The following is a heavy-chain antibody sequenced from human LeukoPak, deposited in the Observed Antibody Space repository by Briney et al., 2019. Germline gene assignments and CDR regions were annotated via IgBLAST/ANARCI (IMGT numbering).Heavy chain of an antibody. D-gene: IGHD6-19*01. Sequence: GGSLRLSCAASGFTFSSYAMSWVHQAPGKGLEWVSSITSTSNYIYYADSVKGRFTISRDNVNNLLFLQMDSLRAEDTAVYYCARVKSLGYYFDYWGQGTLVTVSS. CDR2: ITSTSNYI. CDR1: GFTFSSYA. J-gene: IGHJ4*02. CDR3: ARVKSLGYYFDY. V-gene: IGHV3-21*01.